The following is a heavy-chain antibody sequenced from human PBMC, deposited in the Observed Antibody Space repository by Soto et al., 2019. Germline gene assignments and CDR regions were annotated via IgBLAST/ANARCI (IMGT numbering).Heavy chain of an antibody. CDR2: IRGKANNYAT. CDR3: SRSVWNDVLHYYYGMDV. D-gene: IGHD1-1*01. Sequence: EVQLVESGGGLVQPGGSLKLSCAASGFTFSGSAMHWVRQASGKGLEWVGRIRGKANNYATAYAASVKGRFTISRDDSKNTAYLQMNSLKTEDTAVYYCSRSVWNDVLHYYYGMDVWGQGTTVTVSS. CDR1: GFTFSGSA. V-gene: IGHV3-73*02. J-gene: IGHJ6*02.